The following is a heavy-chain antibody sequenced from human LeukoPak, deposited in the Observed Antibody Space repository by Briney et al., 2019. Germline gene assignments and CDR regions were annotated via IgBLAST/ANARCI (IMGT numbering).Heavy chain of an antibody. D-gene: IGHD3-10*01. CDR2: IYNNGST. CDR1: GGSISTYY. Sequence: SETLSLTCTVSGGSISTYYWTWMRQPPGKGLEWIGYIYNNGSTNYNPSLKSRVTISVDTSKNQFSLKLTSVTAADTAIYYCARKTRGNYYYYGLDVWGQGTTVTVS. V-gene: IGHV4-59*01. CDR3: ARKTRGNYYYYGLDV. J-gene: IGHJ6*02.